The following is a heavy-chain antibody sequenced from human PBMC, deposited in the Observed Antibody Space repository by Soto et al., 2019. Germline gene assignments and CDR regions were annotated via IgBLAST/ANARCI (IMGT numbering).Heavy chain of an antibody. CDR3: AKRRGAGGHFDY. Sequence: DVQLLESGGGLVQPEGSLRLSCAASGFTFSSYAMGWVRQGPGTGLEWVAVVSIGGSTHYEDSVRGRFTISRDNSKNTLSLQMNSLTAEDTAVYCCAKRRGAGGHFDYWGQGALVTVSS. J-gene: IGHJ4*02. V-gene: IGHV3-23*01. CDR1: GFTFSSYA. D-gene: IGHD2-15*01. CDR2: VSIGGST.